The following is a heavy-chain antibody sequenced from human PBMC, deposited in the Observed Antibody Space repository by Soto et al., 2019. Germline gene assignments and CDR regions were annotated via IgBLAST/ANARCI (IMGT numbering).Heavy chain of an antibody. V-gene: IGHV3-23*01. CDR3: AKDADEGIAVAATFFEN. D-gene: IGHD6-19*01. CDR2: ISGSGGSP. CDR1: GFTFNSYA. Sequence: EVQLLESGGGVVQPGGSLRLSCAASGFTFNSYAMHWVRQAPGKGLGWVSSISGSGGSPYYADSVKGRFIISRDNSKNTLHLQMSGLRAEDTATFYCAKDADEGIAVAATFFENWGQGTLVTVSS. J-gene: IGHJ4*02.